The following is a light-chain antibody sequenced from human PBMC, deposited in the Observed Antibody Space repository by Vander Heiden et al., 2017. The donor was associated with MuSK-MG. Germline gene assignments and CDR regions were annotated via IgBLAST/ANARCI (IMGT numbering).Light chain of an antibody. CDR2: GAT. V-gene: IGKV1-39*01. J-gene: IGKJ4*01. CDR3: QQTYSNPIT. CDR1: ETISDY. Sequence: DIQMTQAPSSVSASVGDRVTITCRPSETISDYVNWYQQKPGKAPKLLIYGATNLQSGVPSRFSGSGSGTHFTLTISSLQAADCATYYCQQTYSNPITFGRGTKVEIK.